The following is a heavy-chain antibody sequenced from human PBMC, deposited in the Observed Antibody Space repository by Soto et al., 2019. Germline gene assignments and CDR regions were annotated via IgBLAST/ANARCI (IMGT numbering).Heavy chain of an antibody. CDR1: GYTFTGYY. Sequence: QVQLVQSGAEVKRPGASVKVSCKGSGYTFTGYYLHWVRQAPGQGLEWMGWINPKIGEVKYAQNFKGRVTMTRDPSISTVYMELSRLRSDDTAVYYCATMVIDAPTVVPSDYWGQGTLGTGSS. D-gene: IGHD2-21*01. CDR3: ATMVIDAPTVVPSDY. V-gene: IGHV1-2*02. CDR2: INPKIGEV. J-gene: IGHJ4*02.